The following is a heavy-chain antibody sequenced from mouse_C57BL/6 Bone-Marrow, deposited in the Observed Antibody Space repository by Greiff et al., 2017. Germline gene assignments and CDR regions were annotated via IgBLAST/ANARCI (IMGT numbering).Heavy chain of an antibody. CDR1: GYSFTGYF. CDR2: INPYNGDT. Sequence: VQLQQSGPELVKPGDSVKISCKASGYSFTGYFMNWVMQSHGKSLEWIGRINPYNGDTFYNQKFKGKATLTVDKSSSTAHMELRSLTSEDSAVYYCASLYDGYDVGFAYWGQGTLVTVSA. V-gene: IGHV1-20*01. CDR3: ASLYDGYDVGFAY. J-gene: IGHJ3*01. D-gene: IGHD2-3*01.